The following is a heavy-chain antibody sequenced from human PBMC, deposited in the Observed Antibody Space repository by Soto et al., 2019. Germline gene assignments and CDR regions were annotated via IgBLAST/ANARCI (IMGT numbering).Heavy chain of an antibody. CDR3: ARHYSSGSRNWFDP. D-gene: IGHD6-19*01. V-gene: IGHV4-39*01. Sequence: SETLSLTCSVSGGSINSSSYFWGWVRQPPGQGLEWIGSIYYSGSTYYNPSLRSRVTISVDTSKNQFSLKLSSVTAADTSVFYCARHYSSGSRNWFDPWGQGTRVTVSS. J-gene: IGHJ5*02. CDR1: GGSINSSSYF. CDR2: IYYSGST.